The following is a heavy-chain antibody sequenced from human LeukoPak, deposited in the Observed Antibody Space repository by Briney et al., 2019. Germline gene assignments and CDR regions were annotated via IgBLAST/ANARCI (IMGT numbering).Heavy chain of an antibody. CDR3: ARVVIHYDILTGYYVGNNWFDP. CDR1: GGSMNNYY. Sequence: SETLSLTCTVSGGSMNNYYWTWIRQPPGKGLEWIGYIYHSGSTNYNPSLKSRITISLDTSKDQFSLKLSSVTAADTAVYYCARVVIHYDILTGYYVGNNWFDPWGQGTLVTVSS. CDR2: IYHSGST. V-gene: IGHV4-59*01. J-gene: IGHJ5*02. D-gene: IGHD3-9*01.